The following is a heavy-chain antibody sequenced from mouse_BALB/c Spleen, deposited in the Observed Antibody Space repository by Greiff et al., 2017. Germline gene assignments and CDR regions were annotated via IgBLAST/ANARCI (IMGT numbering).Heavy chain of an antibody. CDR3: AREDDGYYWYFDV. J-gene: IGHJ1*01. Sequence: EVQVVESGGGLVKPGGSLKLSCAASGFTFSSYAMSWVRQTPEKRLEWVASISSGGSTYYPDSVKGRFTISRDNARNILYLQMSSLRSEDTAMYYCAREDDGYYWYFDVWGAGTTVTVSS. CDR2: ISSGGST. V-gene: IGHV5-6-5*01. D-gene: IGHD2-3*01. CDR1: GFTFSSYA.